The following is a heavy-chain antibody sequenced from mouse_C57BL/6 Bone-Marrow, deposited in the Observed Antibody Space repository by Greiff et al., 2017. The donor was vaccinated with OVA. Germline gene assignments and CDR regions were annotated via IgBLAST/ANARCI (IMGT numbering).Heavy chain of an antibody. D-gene: IGHD2-4*01. Sequence: EVNLVESGGDLVKPGGSLKLSCAASGFTFSSYGMSWVRQTPDKRLEWVATISSGGSYTYYPDSVKGRFTISRDNAKNTLYLQMSSLKSEDTAMYYCARHAPIYYDFMDYWGQGTSVTVSS. CDR1: GFTFSSYG. CDR3: ARHAPIYYDFMDY. J-gene: IGHJ4*01. CDR2: ISSGGSYT. V-gene: IGHV5-6*01.